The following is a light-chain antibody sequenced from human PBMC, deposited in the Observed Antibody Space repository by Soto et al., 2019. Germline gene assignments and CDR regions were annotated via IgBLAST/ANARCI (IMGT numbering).Light chain of an antibody. CDR2: DVN. J-gene: IGLJ2*01. CDR1: SSDVGGYDF. Sequence: QSALTQPRSVSGSPGQSVTISCTGTSSDVGGYDFVSWYQQHPGKAPKLMIYDVNKRPSGVPDRFSGSKSDNTASLTISGLQTEDEADYYCCSYAGGYTFVFGGGTQLTVL. CDR3: CSYAGGYTFV. V-gene: IGLV2-11*01.